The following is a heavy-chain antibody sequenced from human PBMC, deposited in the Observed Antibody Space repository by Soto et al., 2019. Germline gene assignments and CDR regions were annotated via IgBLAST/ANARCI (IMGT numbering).Heavy chain of an antibody. J-gene: IGHJ3*02. CDR1: GFSFSTYG. V-gene: IGHV3-33*03. Sequence: PGGSLRLSCAASGFSFSTYGMHWVRQAPGKGLEWVASICNDGSNKYYADSVKGRFTISRDNAKNSLYLQMNSLRAEDTAVYYCAKTSDGWFSAFEIWGQGTVVTVSS. CDR2: ICNDGSNK. D-gene: IGHD6-19*01. CDR3: AKTSDGWFSAFEI.